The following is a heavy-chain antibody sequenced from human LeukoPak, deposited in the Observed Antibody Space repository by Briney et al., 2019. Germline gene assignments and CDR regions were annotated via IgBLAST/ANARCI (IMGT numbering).Heavy chain of an antibody. V-gene: IGHV4-34*01. D-gene: IGHD2-2*02. CDR3: ARLDNQGYCSSTSCYMSYYFDY. Sequence: SETLSLTCAVYGGSFSGYYWSWIRQPPGKGLEWIGEINHSGSTNYNPSLKSRVTISVDRSKNQFSLKLSSVTAADTAVYYCARLDNQGYCSSTSCYMSYYFDYWGQGTLVTVSS. CDR1: GGSFSGYY. CDR2: INHSGST. J-gene: IGHJ4*02.